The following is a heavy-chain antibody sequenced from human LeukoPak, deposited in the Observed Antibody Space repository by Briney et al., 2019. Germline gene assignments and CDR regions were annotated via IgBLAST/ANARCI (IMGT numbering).Heavy chain of an antibody. CDR1: GNTFSNYV. J-gene: IGHJ3*02. V-gene: IGHV1-2*04. D-gene: IGHD3-22*01. CDR3: ARDMYYYDSSGSDAFDI. CDR2: INPNSGGT. Sequence: GASVKVSCKASGNTFSNYVISWFRQAPGQGLEWMGWINPNSGGTNYAQKFQGWVTMTRDTSISTAYMELSRLRSDDTAVYYCARDMYYYDSSGSDAFDIWGQGTMVTVSS.